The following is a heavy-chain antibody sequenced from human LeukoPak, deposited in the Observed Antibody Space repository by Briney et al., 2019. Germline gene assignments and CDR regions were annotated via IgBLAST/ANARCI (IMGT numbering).Heavy chain of an antibody. V-gene: IGHV1-2*02. D-gene: IGHD6-19*01. CDR1: GDTFTDYY. CDR2: IYPHSGGT. CDR3: ARGPQYGSDWNFRRVIDY. J-gene: IGHJ4*02. Sequence: GASVKVYCKASGDTFTDYYTHWGRQAPGQGVEWMGWIYPHSGGTSYAQKFQGRVTMTRDTSISTAYMELTRLTSDDTGVYYCARGPQYGSDWNFRRVIDYWGQGTLVTVSS.